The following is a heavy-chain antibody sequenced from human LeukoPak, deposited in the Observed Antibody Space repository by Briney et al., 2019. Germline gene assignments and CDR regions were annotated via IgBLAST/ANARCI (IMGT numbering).Heavy chain of an antibody. D-gene: IGHD6-13*01. J-gene: IGHJ3*02. CDR3: AKGIGMTAAEDAFDI. CDR2: IRYDGSNK. CDR1: GFSFSSYG. V-gene: IGHV3-30*02. Sequence: PGGSLRLSCAASGFSFSSYGMHWVRQAPGKGLEWVAFIRYDGSNKHYVDSVKGRFTISRDNSKNTLYLQVNSLRAEDMALYYCAKGIGMTAAEDAFDIWGQGTMVTVSS.